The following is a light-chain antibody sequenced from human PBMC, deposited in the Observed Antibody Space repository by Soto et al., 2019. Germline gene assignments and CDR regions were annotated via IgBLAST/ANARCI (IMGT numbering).Light chain of an antibody. CDR2: EAS. Sequence: EVVMTQSPATLSASPGERVILSCRASQNIGSNLAWYQQGPGQAPRLLMYEASNRATGIPARFSGGGSGTDFTLTISSLEPEDFAVYYCQQRSDWPWTFGQGTKVDTK. CDR3: QQRSDWPWT. J-gene: IGKJ1*01. V-gene: IGKV3-11*01. CDR1: QNIGSN.